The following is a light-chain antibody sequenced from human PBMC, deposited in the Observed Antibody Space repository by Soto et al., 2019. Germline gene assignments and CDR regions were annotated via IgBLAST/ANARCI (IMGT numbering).Light chain of an antibody. CDR1: SSNIGSNY. Sequence: QAVVTQPPSASGTPGQRVTISCSGSSSNIGSNYVYWYQQLPGTAPKLLIYRNNQRPSGVPERFSGSKSGTSASLAISGLRSEDEADYYCAAWDDSLSGPVFGGGTKLTVL. V-gene: IGLV1-47*01. J-gene: IGLJ2*01. CDR3: AAWDDSLSGPV. CDR2: RNN.